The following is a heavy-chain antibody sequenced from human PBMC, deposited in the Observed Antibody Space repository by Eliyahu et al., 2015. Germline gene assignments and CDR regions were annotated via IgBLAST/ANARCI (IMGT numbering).Heavy chain of an antibody. V-gene: IGHV4-4*07. D-gene: IGHD3-9*01. Sequence: QVQLQESGPGLLKPSETLSLTCTVSGASISSFYWXWIRQPAGKGLEWIGRVYPNGGTNYNPSLRSRVTLSLDTSQNQFSLRVTSMTAADTAVYYCVRDSLNGANPLTXWGQGTLVTVSS. CDR2: VYPNGGT. CDR1: GASISSFY. J-gene: IGHJ4*02. CDR3: VRDSLNGANPLTX.